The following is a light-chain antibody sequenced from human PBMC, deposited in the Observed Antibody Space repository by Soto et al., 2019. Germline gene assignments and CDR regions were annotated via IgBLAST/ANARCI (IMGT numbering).Light chain of an antibody. CDR1: QSVLYSSNNKNY. CDR3: QQYNSYRT. CDR2: WAS. J-gene: IGKJ1*01. V-gene: IGKV4-1*01. Sequence: DIVMTQSPDSLAVSLGERATINCKSSQSVLYSSNNKNYLAWYKQKPGQPPKLLIYWASTRESGVPDRFSGSGSGTDFTLTISSLQPDDFASYYCQQYNSYRTFGQGTKVDIK.